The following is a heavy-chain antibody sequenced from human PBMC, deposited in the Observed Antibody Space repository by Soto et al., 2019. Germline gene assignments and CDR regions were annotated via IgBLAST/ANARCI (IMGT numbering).Heavy chain of an antibody. V-gene: IGHV4-39*01. CDR3: ARRERAAGTDWWFDS. J-gene: IGHJ5*01. CDR1: GGSISSSSFH. CDR2: IYYSGST. D-gene: IGHD6-13*01. Sequence: QLQLQESGPGLVKPSETLSLTCTVSGGSISSSSFHWGWIRQPPGKGLEWIGSIYYSGSTYYSPSLKSRVNISVDTSKNQFSLKLSSVTAADTAVYYCARRERAAGTDWWFDSWGQGTLVTVSS.